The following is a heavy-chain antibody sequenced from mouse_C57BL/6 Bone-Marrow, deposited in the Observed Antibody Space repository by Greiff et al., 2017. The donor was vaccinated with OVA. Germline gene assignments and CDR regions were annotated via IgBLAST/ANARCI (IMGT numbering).Heavy chain of an antibody. CDR3: ARSGYDYEGGAWFAY. V-gene: IGHV1-69*01. Sequence: VQLQQPGPELVMPGASVKLSCKASGYTFTSYWMHWVKQRPGQGLEWIGGIDPSDSYTNYNQKFKGKSTLTVDKSSSTAYMQLSSLTSEDSAVYYCARSGYDYEGGAWFAYWGQGTLVTVSA. J-gene: IGHJ3*01. CDR1: GYTFTSYW. CDR2: IDPSDSYT. D-gene: IGHD2-4*01.